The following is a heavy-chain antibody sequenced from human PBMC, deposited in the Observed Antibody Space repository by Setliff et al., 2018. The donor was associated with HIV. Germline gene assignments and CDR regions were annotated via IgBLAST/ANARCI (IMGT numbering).Heavy chain of an antibody. V-gene: IGHV4-59*01. D-gene: IGHD6-6*01. Sequence: SETLSLTCTVSGGSISSYYWSWIRQPPGKGLEWIGYIYYSGSTNYNPSLKSRVTISVDTSKNQFSLKLSSVTAADTAVYYCARGQRYSSSPYDYWGQGTLVTSPQ. CDR3: ARGQRYSSSPYDY. CDR2: IYYSGST. CDR1: GGSISSYY. J-gene: IGHJ4*02.